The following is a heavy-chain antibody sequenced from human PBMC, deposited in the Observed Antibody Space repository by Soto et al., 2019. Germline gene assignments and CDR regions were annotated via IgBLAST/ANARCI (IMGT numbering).Heavy chain of an antibody. Sequence: EVQLVESGGGLVQPGGSLRLSCAASGFTFRNYWMYWVRQAPGQGLELVSRINRDGSVSSYADSVKGRLTISRDNVKNTLYLLMDSLRAEDTAVYYCARGDCVGGSCYSLAGSFYYYMDAWGKGTTVTVFS. CDR2: INRDGSVS. J-gene: IGHJ6*03. CDR3: ARGDCVGGSCYSLAGSFYYYMDA. CDR1: GFTFRNYW. V-gene: IGHV3-74*02. D-gene: IGHD2-15*01.